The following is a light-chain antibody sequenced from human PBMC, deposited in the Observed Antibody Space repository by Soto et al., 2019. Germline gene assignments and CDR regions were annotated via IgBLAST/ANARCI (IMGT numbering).Light chain of an antibody. CDR2: GAY. CDR1: QSVSSSY. J-gene: IGKJ3*01. V-gene: IGKV3-20*01. Sequence: EIVLTQSPGTLSLSPGERATLSCRASQSVSSSYLTWYQQKPGQAPRLLIYGAYGRATGIPDRFSGSGSGTDFTLTISRLEPEDFAVYYCQQYGYSLFTFGPGTKVDIK. CDR3: QQYGYSLFT.